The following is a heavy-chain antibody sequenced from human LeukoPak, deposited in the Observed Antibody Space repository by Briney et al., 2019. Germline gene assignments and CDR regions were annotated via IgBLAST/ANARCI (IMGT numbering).Heavy chain of an antibody. D-gene: IGHD1-1*01. Sequence: GASVKVSCKASGYIFTGYYIHWVRQAPGQGLEWMGWINPNSGDTKYAQKFQGRVTMTRDTSNNTVYMDLTRLIFDDTAMYYCARGSVRPPDYWGQGTLVTVSS. J-gene: IGHJ4*02. V-gene: IGHV1-2*02. CDR3: ARGSVRPPDY. CDR1: GYIFTGYY. CDR2: INPNSGDT.